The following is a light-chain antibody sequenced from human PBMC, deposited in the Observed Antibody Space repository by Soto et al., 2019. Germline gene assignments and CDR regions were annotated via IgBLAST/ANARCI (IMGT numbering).Light chain of an antibody. CDR1: QSVRSNY. Sequence: ETVLTQSPGTLSLSPGERATLSCRASQSVRSNYLAWYQQKPGQAPRLLIYNSSTRATGILDRFSGSGSGTDFTLTISRLEPEDFALYYCQQYRDLPQTFGQGTKVEMK. CDR2: NSS. J-gene: IGKJ1*01. CDR3: QQYRDLPQT. V-gene: IGKV3-20*01.